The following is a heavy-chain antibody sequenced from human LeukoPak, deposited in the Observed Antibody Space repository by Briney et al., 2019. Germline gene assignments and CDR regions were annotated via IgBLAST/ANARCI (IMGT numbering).Heavy chain of an antibody. CDR1: GGSISSSSYY. CDR2: IYYSGST. V-gene: IGHV4-39*07. CDR3: ARDRDSSAFDI. J-gene: IGHJ3*02. D-gene: IGHD5-24*01. Sequence: SETLSLTCTVSGGSISSSSYYWGWIRQPPGKGLEWIGSIYYSGSTYYNPSLKSRVTISVDTSKNQFSLKLSSVTAADTAVYYCARDRDSSAFDIWGQGTMVTVSS.